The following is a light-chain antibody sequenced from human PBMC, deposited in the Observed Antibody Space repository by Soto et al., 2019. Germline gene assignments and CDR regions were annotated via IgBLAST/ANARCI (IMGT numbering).Light chain of an antibody. V-gene: IGKV3-15*01. Sequence: EIVMTQSPATLSVSPGERATLSCRASQSVSSNLAWYQQKPGQAPRLLIYGASTRATGIPARFSGSGSGTECTLPISSLQSEDFAVYYCQQYNNWPRTFGQGTKLAIK. J-gene: IGKJ2*01. CDR3: QQYNNWPRT. CDR1: QSVSSN. CDR2: GAS.